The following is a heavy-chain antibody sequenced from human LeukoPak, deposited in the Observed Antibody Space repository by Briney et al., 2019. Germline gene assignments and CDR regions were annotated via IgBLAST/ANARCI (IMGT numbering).Heavy chain of an antibody. J-gene: IGHJ4*02. CDR3: ARRHQQLYYFDY. V-gene: IGHV4-38-2*01. Sequence: SETLSLTCAVSGYSISSGYYWSWIRQPPGKGLEWIGSIYHSGSTYYNPSLKSPVTLSVDTSKNQFSLKLSSVTAAATAVYYCARRHQQLYYFDYWGQGTLVTVSS. CDR1: GYSISSGYY. D-gene: IGHD2-2*01. CDR2: IYHSGST.